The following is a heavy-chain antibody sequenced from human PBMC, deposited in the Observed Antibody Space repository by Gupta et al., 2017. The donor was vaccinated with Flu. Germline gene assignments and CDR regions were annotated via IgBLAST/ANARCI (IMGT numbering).Heavy chain of an antibody. Sequence: QVQLQESGPGLVKPSGTLSLTCAVSGASIRSSHWWSWVRQPPGKGLEWIGEIHHGGTTNYNPSLKSRVTLSVDKSKNQFSLTLTSVTAADTAVYYCTTYHYGSVDFYFDYWGQGTQRSVSS. D-gene: IGHD3-10*01. J-gene: IGHJ4*02. CDR1: GASIRSSHW. CDR3: TTYHYGSVDFYFDY. V-gene: IGHV4-4*02. CDR2: IHHGGTT.